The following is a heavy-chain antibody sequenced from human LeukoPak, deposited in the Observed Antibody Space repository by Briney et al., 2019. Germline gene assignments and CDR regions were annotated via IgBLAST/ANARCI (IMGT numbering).Heavy chain of an antibody. CDR2: IDPKNGGT. D-gene: IGHD1-26*01. Sequence: ASVKVSCKASGYTFTVYYIHWVRQAPGQGLEWMGWIDPKNGGTNYAQSFQGRVTLTRDTSVSTAYMELSGLRSDDTAVYYCARGGTYSGGYEFDYWGQGTLVTVSS. V-gene: IGHV1-2*02. J-gene: IGHJ4*02. CDR3: ARGGTYSGGYEFDY. CDR1: GYTFTVYY.